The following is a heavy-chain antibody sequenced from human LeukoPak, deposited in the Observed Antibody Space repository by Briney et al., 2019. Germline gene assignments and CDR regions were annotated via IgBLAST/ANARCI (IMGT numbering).Heavy chain of an antibody. D-gene: IGHD5-18*01. V-gene: IGHV3-33*01. Sequence: QSGRSLSLSCAASGFTFSSHGMNWVRQAPGKGLEWVTGIWYDGSKKLYTDSVKGRFTISRDNSKNTLYLQMNSLRAEDTAVYDSAREWSCGSLDYWGQGTLVTVSS. J-gene: IGHJ4*02. CDR2: IWYDGSKK. CDR3: AREWSCGSLDY. CDR1: GFTFSSHG.